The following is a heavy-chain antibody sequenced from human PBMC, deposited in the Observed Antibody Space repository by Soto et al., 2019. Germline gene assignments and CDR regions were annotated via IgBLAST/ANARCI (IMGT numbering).Heavy chain of an antibody. CDR3: AAGARPGLWFTVDY. CDR2: ISSSSSTI. Sequence: PGGSLRLSCVTSGFTFSSYSMNWVRQAPGKGLEWVSYISSSSSTIYYADSVKGRFTISRDNAKNSLYLQMNSLRGEDTAVYYCAAGARPGLWFTVDYWGQGTLVTVSS. J-gene: IGHJ4*02. CDR1: GFTFSSYS. V-gene: IGHV3-48*01. D-gene: IGHD3-10*01.